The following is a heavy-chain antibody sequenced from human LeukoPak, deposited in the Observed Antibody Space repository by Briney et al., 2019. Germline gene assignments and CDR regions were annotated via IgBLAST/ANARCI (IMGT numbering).Heavy chain of an antibody. CDR2: ISGSGGST. CDR3: AKDRIVVVPAAIIDPWFDP. D-gene: IGHD2-2*01. CDR1: GFTFSSYA. Sequence: GGSLRLSCAASGFTFSSYAMSWVRQAPGKGLEWVSAISGSGGSTYYADSVKGRFTISRDNSKNTLYLQMNSLRAEDTAVYYCAKDRIVVVPAAIIDPWFDPWGQGTLVTVSS. V-gene: IGHV3-23*01. J-gene: IGHJ5*02.